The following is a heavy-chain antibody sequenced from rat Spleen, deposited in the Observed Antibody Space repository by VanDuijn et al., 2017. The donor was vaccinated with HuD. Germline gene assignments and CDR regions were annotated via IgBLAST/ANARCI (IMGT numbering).Heavy chain of an antibody. CDR1: GFTFSSSW. D-gene: IGHD5-1*01. CDR2: ITHIGGIT. J-gene: IGHJ2*01. V-gene: IGHV5-31*01. Sequence: EVQLVATGGGLVQPGRSLKLSCVASGFTFSSSWMYWIRQAPGKGLEWVATITHIGGITYYPDSVKGRFTISRDNAKSTLYLQMNSLRSEDTATYYCTREDWVPDYWGQGVMVTVSS. CDR3: TREDWVPDY.